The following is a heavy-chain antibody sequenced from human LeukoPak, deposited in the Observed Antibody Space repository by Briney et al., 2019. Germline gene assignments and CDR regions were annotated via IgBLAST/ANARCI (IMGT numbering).Heavy chain of an antibody. CDR3: ARDRDYAFDY. V-gene: IGHV3-48*02. CDR2: INSDIYSNTI. J-gene: IGHJ4*02. CDR1: GFTFSSYG. D-gene: IGHD4-17*01. Sequence: QSEGSLSLSCAASGFTFSSYGMNWVRQAPGKGLEWISYINSDIYSNTIYYADTVKGRFTISRDNGKNSLYLQMNSLRDEDTAVYYCARDRDYAFDYWGQGTLVTVSS.